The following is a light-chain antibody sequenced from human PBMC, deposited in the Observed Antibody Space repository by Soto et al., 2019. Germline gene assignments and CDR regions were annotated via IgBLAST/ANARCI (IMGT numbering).Light chain of an antibody. J-gene: IGLJ1*01. CDR2: ENN. Sequence: QSVLTQPPSVSAAPGQKVTISCSGSSSNIGNNYVSWYQQLPGTAPKLLIYENNKRPSGIPDRFSGSKSGTSATLGITGLQTGDEADYYCGTWDSSLSVYVSGTGTQLTVL. CDR1: SSNIGNNY. V-gene: IGLV1-51*02. CDR3: GTWDSSLSVYV.